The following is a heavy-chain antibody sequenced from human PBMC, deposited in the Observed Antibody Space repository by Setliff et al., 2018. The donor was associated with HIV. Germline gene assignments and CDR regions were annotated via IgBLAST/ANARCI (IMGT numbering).Heavy chain of an antibody. J-gene: IGHJ4*02. Sequence: PSETLSLTCSVSGDSISSGSYFWGWIRQTPGKGLEWIGNIYYTGFAYYNPSLKSRVTISLDTSKTHFFLNLSSVTDADTAVYFCTREGRGDPAMAKTRIDYWGQGKLVTVSS. CDR2: IYYTGFA. D-gene: IGHD5-12*01. CDR3: TREGRGDPAMAKTRIDY. V-gene: IGHV4-39*02. CDR1: GDSISSGSYF.